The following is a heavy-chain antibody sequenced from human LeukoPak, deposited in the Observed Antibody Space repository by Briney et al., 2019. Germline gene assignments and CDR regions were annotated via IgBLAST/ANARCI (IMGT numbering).Heavy chain of an antibody. D-gene: IGHD5-18*01. V-gene: IGHV3-73*01. CDR3: TTREDTAMVAFDY. J-gene: IGHJ4*02. CDR2: IRSKPNSYAT. CDR1: GFTFSGSA. Sequence: GGSLRLSCAASGFTFSGSAMHWVRQASGKGLEWVGRIRSKPNSYATAYAASVKGRSTISRDDSKNTAYLQMNSLKTEDTAVYYCTTREDTAMVAFDYWGQGTLVTVSS.